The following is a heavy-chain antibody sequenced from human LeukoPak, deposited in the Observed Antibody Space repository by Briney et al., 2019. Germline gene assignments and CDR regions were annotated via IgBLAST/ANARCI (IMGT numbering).Heavy chain of an antibody. CDR1: GFTFSSNW. V-gene: IGHV3-30*03. D-gene: IGHD2-2*01. CDR3: APRPAAIYFDY. J-gene: IGHJ4*02. Sequence: GGSLRLSCAASGFTFSSNWMSWVRQAPGKGLEWVAVISYDGSNKYYADSVKGRFTISRDNSKNTLYLQMNSLRAEDTAVYYCAPRPAAIYFDYWGQGTLVTVSS. CDR2: ISYDGSNK.